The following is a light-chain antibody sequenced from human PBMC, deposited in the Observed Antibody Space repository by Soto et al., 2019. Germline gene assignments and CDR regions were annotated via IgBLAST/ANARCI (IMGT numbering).Light chain of an antibody. Sequence: QSALTQPASVSGSPGQSITISSTGTSSDVGGYNYVSWYQQHPGKAPKLMIYEVSNRPSGVSNRFSGSKSGNTASLTISGLQAEDEAYYYCSSYTSSSTPYVFGTGTKLTVL. V-gene: IGLV2-14*01. CDR1: SSDVGGYNY. CDR2: EVS. CDR3: SSYTSSSTPYV. J-gene: IGLJ1*01.